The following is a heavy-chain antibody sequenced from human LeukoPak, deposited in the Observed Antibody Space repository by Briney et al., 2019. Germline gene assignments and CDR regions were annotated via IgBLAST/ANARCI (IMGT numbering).Heavy chain of an antibody. Sequence: SETLSLTCAVYGGSFSGYYWSWIRQPPGKGLEWIGGINHSGSTNYNPSLKSRVTISVDTSKNQFSLKLSSVTAADTAVYYCARVGTYDRSGYYINYWGQGTLVTVSS. CDR2: INHSGST. D-gene: IGHD3-22*01. CDR1: GGSFSGYY. V-gene: IGHV4-34*01. CDR3: ARVGTYDRSGYYINY. J-gene: IGHJ4*02.